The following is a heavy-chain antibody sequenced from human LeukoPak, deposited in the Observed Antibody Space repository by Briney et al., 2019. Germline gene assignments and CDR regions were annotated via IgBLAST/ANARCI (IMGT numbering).Heavy chain of an antibody. J-gene: IGHJ4*02. V-gene: IGHV4-4*07. CDR1: GGSISSYY. CDR3: ARVTRRYCTNGVCYSGIDY. Sequence: SETLSLTCTVSGGSISSYYWSWIRQPARKGLGWIGRIYTSGSTNYNPSLKSRVTMSVDTSKNQFSLKLSSVTAAGTAVYYCARVTRRYCTNGVCYSGIDYWGQGTLVTVSS. D-gene: IGHD2-8*01. CDR2: IYTSGST.